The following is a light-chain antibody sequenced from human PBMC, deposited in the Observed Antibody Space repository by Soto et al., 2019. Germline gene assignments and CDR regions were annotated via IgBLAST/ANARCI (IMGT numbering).Light chain of an antibody. J-gene: IGKJ4*01. Sequence: EIVMTPSPATLSVSPGERATLSCRASQSVRSNLAWYQQKPGQAPRLLIYGASTRATGIPARFSGSGSGTEFTLTISSLQSEDFAIYYCQQYNIWPPLTFGGGTQVEI. V-gene: IGKV3-15*01. CDR2: GAS. CDR3: QQYNIWPPLT. CDR1: QSVRSN.